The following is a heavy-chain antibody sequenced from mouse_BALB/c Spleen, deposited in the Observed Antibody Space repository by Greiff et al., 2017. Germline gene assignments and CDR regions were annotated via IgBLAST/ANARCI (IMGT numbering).Heavy chain of an antibody. D-gene: IGHD1-1*02. CDR3: ARHPSYGRAMDY. CDR2: INSNGGST. V-gene: IGHV5-6-2*01. CDR1: GFTFSSYY. Sequence: EVKLVESGGGLVKLGGSLKLSCAASGFTFSSYYMSWVRQTPEKRLELVAAINSNGGSTYYPDTVKGRFTISRDNAKNTLYLQMSSLKSEDTALYYCARHPSYGRAMDYWGQGTSVTVSS. J-gene: IGHJ4*01.